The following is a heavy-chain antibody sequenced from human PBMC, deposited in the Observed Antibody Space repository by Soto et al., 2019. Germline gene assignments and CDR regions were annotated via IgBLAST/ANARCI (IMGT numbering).Heavy chain of an antibody. CDR2: ISSSSSYI. CDR1: GFTFSSYS. D-gene: IGHD2-21*01. J-gene: IGHJ4*02. Sequence: EVQLVESGGGLVKPGGSLRLSCAASGFTFSSYSMNWVRQAPGKGLEWVSSISSSSSYIYYADSVQGRFTISRDNAKNSLYLQMNSLRAEDTAVYYCARVERAYCGGDCYDYWGQGTLVTVSS. CDR3: ARVERAYCGGDCYDY. V-gene: IGHV3-21*01.